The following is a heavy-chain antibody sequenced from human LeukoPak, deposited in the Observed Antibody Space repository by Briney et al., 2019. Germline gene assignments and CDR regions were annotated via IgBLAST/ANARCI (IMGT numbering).Heavy chain of an antibody. V-gene: IGHV3-21*01. CDR2: ISSSSSYI. D-gene: IGHD6-13*01. J-gene: IGHJ4*02. CDR1: GFTFSSYS. Sequence: PGGSLRLSCAASGFTFSSYSMNWVRQAPGKGLEWVSSISSSSSYIYYADSMKGRFTISRDNAKNSLYLQMNSLRAEDTAVYYCAREVAAAGQKLFDYWGQGTLVTVSS. CDR3: AREVAAAGQKLFDY.